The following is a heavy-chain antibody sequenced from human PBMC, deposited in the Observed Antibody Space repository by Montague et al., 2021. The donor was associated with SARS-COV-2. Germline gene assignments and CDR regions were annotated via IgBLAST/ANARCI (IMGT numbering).Heavy chain of an antibody. CDR2: LYSPGSA. CDR1: GASITSTNYY. J-gene: IGHJ4*02. CDR3: LRREIRSRHYREEIDY. Sequence: SETLSLTCTVSGASITSTNYYWGWIRQPPGKGLEWIGNLYSPGSAYYNPSLKSRGTISVDKSKNQFSLNLTSVTAADTAIYYCLRREIRSRHYREEIDYWGQVTLVTVSS. V-gene: IGHV4-39*01. D-gene: IGHD1-26*01.